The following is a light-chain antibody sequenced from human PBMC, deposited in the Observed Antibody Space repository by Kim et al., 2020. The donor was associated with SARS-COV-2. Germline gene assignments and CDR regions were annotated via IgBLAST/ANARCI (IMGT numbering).Light chain of an antibody. CDR1: SLRSYY. J-gene: IGLJ3*02. Sequence: AFGQTVRITCQGDSLRSYYASCYQQKPGQAPVLVIYEKNNRPSGIPDRFSGSSSGNTASLTITGAQAEDEADYYCNSRESGVNHVVFGGGTQLTVL. CDR3: NSRESGVNHVV. V-gene: IGLV3-19*01. CDR2: EKN.